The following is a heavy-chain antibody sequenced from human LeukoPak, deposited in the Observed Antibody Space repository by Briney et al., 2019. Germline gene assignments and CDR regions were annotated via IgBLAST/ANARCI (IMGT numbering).Heavy chain of an antibody. CDR2: MNPNSGNT. Sequence: ASVKVSCKASGYTFTGYFMHWVRQAPGQGLEWMGWMNPNSGNTGYAQKFQGRVTMTRNTSISTAYMELSSLRSEDSAVYYCARESLYGSGSYDYWGQGTLVTVSS. V-gene: IGHV1-8*02. CDR3: ARESLYGSGSYDY. CDR1: GYTFTGYF. D-gene: IGHD3-10*01. J-gene: IGHJ4*02.